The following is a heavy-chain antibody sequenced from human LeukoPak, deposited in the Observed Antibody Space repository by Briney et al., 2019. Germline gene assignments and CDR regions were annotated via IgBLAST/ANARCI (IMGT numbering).Heavy chain of an antibody. CDR2: IYHSGST. CDR3: ARASYYDSSGYRARAFDI. CDR1: GGCISSSNW. V-gene: IGHV4-4*02. J-gene: IGHJ3*02. D-gene: IGHD3-22*01. Sequence: TSETLSLTCAVSGGCISSSNWWSWVRQPPGKGLDWIGEIYHSGSTNYNPSLKSRVTISVDKSKNQFSLKLSSVTAADTAVYYCARASYYDSSGYRARAFDIWGQGTMVTVSS.